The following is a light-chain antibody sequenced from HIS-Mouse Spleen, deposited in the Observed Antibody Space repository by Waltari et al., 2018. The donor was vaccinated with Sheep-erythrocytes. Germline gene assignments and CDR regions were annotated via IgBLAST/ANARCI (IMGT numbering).Light chain of an antibody. CDR3: NSRDSSGNHLGVV. Sequence: SSELTQDPAVSVALGQTGRITCQGDSLRSHYASWFKQKTGQAPVLVIYGKNNRPSGIPDRFSGSSSGNTASLTITGAQAEDEADFYCNSRDSSGNHLGVVFGGGTKLTVL. CDR2: GKN. CDR1: SLRSHY. J-gene: IGLJ2*01. V-gene: IGLV3-19*01.